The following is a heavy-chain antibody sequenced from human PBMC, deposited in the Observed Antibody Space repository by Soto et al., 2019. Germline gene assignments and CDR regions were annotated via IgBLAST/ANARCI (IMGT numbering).Heavy chain of an antibody. CDR3: AREWSISVAAPGY. J-gene: IGHJ4*02. CDR2: IYSVGST. CDR1: GFTVSSNF. Sequence: PGGSLRLSCAASGFTVSSNFMSWVRQAPGKGLEWVSIIYSVGSTYYADSVKGRFTISRDNSKNTLFLQMNSLRPEDTAVYYCAREWSISVAAPGYWGQGTLVTVSS. D-gene: IGHD6-19*01. V-gene: IGHV3-66*01.